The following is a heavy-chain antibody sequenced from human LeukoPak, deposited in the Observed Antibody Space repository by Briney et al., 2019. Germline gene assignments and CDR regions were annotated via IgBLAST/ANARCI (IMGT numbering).Heavy chain of an antibody. J-gene: IGHJ4*02. Sequence: GGSLRLSCSASGFTFSSYGMNWVRQAPGMGLEWLSYISSSDNAIYYADSVKGRFTISRDNSKNTLYLQMNSLRAEDTAVYYCAKRVGATTTYYFDYWGQGTLVTVSS. CDR2: ISSSDNAI. CDR3: AKRVGATTTYYFDY. D-gene: IGHD1-26*01. CDR1: GFTFSSYG. V-gene: IGHV3-48*01.